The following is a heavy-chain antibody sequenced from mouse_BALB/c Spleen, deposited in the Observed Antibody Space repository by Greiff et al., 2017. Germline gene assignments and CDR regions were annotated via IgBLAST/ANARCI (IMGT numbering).Heavy chain of an antibody. Sequence: ESGPGLVKPSQSLSLTCSVTGYSITSGYYWNWIRQFPGNKLEWMGYISYDGSNNYNPSLKNRISITRDPSKNQFFLKLNSVTTEDTATYYCARADSFYAMDYWGQGTSVTVSS. J-gene: IGHJ4*01. CDR3: ARADSFYAMDY. CDR2: ISYDGSN. CDR1: GYSITSGYY. V-gene: IGHV3-6*02.